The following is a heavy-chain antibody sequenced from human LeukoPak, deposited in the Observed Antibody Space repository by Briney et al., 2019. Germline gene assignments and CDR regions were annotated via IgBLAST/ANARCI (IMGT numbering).Heavy chain of an antibody. CDR3: ARFIGSSGYYDY. CDR1: GGSISGYY. D-gene: IGHD3-22*01. J-gene: IGHJ4*01. CDR2: TYSTGIT. Sequence: SETLSLTCTVSGGSISGYYWSWIRQPPGKGLELIGYTYSTGITDYNPSLTSRVTISVDTSKNQFSLKLSSVTAADTAVYYCARFIGSSGYYDYWGHGTLVTVPS. V-gene: IGHV4-59*01.